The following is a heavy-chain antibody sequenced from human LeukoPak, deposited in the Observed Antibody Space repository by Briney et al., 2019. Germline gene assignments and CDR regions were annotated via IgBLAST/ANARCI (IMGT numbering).Heavy chain of an antibody. J-gene: IGHJ4*02. CDR2: IIPILGIA. D-gene: IGHD3-3*01. Sequence: ASVKVSCKASGGTFSSYTISWVRQAPGQGLEWMGRIIPILGIANYAQKFQGRVTITADKSTSTAYMELSSLRSEDTAVYYCARGSDGFWSGYYTWGQGTLVTVSS. CDR1: GGTFSSYT. V-gene: IGHV1-69*02. CDR3: ARGSDGFWSGYYT.